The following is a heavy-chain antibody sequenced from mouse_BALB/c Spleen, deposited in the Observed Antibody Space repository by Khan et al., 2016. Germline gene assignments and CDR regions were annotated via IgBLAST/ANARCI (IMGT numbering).Heavy chain of an antibody. Sequence: VQLQESGPGLVAPSQSLSITCTVSGFSLTSYGVHWVRQPPGKGLEWLGVIWAGGSTNYNSAPMSRLSISKDNPKSKVFLKMNSLQTDDTAMYFWARDYCGGTYWFAYWGQGTLVTVSA. V-gene: IGHV2-9*02. D-gene: IGHD1-1*01. CDR3: ARDYCGGTYWFAY. CDR2: IWAGGST. J-gene: IGHJ3*01. CDR1: GFSLTSYG.